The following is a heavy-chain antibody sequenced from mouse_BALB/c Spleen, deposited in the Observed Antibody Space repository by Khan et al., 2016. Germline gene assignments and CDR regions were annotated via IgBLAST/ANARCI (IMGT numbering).Heavy chain of an antibody. Sequence: EVQLQESGPGLVKPSQSLSLTCSVTGYSITSGYYWNWIRQFPGNNLEWMGYISYDGSNNYNPSLKNRISIARDTSKNQFFLKLNSVTSEDTATYYCARLLRVYARDYWGQGTSVTVSS. V-gene: IGHV3-6*02. CDR2: ISYDGSN. CDR3: ARLLRVYARDY. CDR1: GYSITSGYY. J-gene: IGHJ4*01. D-gene: IGHD1-1*01.